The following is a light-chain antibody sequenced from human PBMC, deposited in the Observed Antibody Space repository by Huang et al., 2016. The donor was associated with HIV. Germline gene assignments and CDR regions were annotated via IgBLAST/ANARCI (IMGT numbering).Light chain of an antibody. CDR3: QHSYRVLLT. CDR2: AAS. V-gene: IGKV1-39*01. Sequence: DIQMTQSPSSLSASVGDRITITCRASPTISTNLNWYQQKPCKAPTLLIYAASNLQDVVPSRFSGSGSGTDFTLTISSLQPEDFATYYCQHSYRVLLTFGQGTKVEIK. CDR1: PTISTN. J-gene: IGKJ1*01.